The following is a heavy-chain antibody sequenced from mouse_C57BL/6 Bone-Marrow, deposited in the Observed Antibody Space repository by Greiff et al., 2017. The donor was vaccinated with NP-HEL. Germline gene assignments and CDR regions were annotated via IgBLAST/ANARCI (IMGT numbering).Heavy chain of an antibody. CDR2: IDPETGGT. D-gene: IGHD1-1*01. CDR1: GYTFTDYE. CDR3: TRSCYGSSYDWYFDV. V-gene: IGHV1-15*01. J-gene: IGHJ1*03. Sequence: QVQLKQSGAELVRPGASVTLSCKASGYTFTDYEMHWVKQTPVHGLEWIGAIDPETGGTAYNQKFKGKAILTADKSSSTAYMELRSLTSEDSAVYYCTRSCYGSSYDWYFDVWGTGTTVTVSS.